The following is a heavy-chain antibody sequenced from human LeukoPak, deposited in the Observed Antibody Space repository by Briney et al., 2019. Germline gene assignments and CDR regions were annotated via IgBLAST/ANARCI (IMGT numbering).Heavy chain of an antibody. J-gene: IGHJ4*02. CDR2: ISGSGGST. D-gene: IGHD5-18*01. CDR3: AKVKPPGYRYGCFDY. Sequence: GGSLRLSCAASGFTFSSYAMSWVRQAPGKGLEWVSAISGSGGSTYYADSVKGRLTISRDNSKNTLYLQMNSLRAEDTAVYYCAKVKPPGYRYGCFDYWGQGTLVTVSS. V-gene: IGHV3-23*01. CDR1: GFTFSSYA.